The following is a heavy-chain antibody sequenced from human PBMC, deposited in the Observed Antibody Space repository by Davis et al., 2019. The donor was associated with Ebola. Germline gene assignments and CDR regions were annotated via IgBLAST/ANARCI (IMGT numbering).Heavy chain of an antibody. CDR3: ARGRASRGRYYYYYGMDV. CDR2: INHSGST. J-gene: IGHJ6*02. CDR1: GGSFSGYY. D-gene: IGHD3-10*01. Sequence: MPSETLSLTCAVYGGSFSGYYWSWVRQAPGKGLEWIGEINHSGSTNYNPSLKSRVTISVDTSKNQFSLKLSSVTAADTAVYYCARGRASRGRYYYYYGMDVWGQGTTVTVSS. V-gene: IGHV4-34*01.